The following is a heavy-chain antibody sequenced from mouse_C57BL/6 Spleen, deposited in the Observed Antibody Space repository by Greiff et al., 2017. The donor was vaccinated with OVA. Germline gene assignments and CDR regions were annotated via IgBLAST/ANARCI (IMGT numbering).Heavy chain of an antibody. CDR3: ARGVTTVVDWYFDV. J-gene: IGHJ1*03. Sequence: EVQLQQSGPELVKPGASVKISCKASGYSFTDYNMNWVKQSNGKSLEWIGVINPNYGTTSYNQKFKGKATLTVDQSSSTAYMQLKSLTSEDSAVYYCARGVTTVVDWYFDVWGTGTTVTVSS. CDR2: INPNYGTT. CDR1: GYSFTDYN. D-gene: IGHD1-1*01. V-gene: IGHV1-39*01.